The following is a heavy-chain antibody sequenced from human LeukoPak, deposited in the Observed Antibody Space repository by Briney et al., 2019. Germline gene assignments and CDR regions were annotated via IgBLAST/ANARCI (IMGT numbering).Heavy chain of an antibody. J-gene: IGHJ3*02. CDR2: IYYSGST. D-gene: IGHD1-26*01. V-gene: IGHV4-59*01. CDR1: GGSISSYY. Sequence: SETLSLTCTVSGGSISSYYWSRIRQPPGKGLEWIGYIYYSGSTNYNPSLKSRVTISVDTSKNQFSLKLSSVTAADTAVYYCARPLWGSYNNAFDIWGQGTMVTVSS. CDR3: ARPLWGSYNNAFDI.